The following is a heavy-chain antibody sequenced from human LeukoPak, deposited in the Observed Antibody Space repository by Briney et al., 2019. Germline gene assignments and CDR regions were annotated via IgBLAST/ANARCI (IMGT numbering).Heavy chain of an antibody. CDR3: ARSRLLWFGEAIGFDY. CDR1: GYSFTSYW. D-gene: IGHD3-10*01. CDR2: IDPSYSYT. Sequence: GESLKISCKGSGYSFTSYWISWVRQMPGKGLEWMGRIDPSYSYTNYSPSFQGHVTISADKSISTAYLQWSSLKASDTAMYYCARSRLLWFGEAIGFDYWGQGTPVTVSS. J-gene: IGHJ4*02. V-gene: IGHV5-10-1*01.